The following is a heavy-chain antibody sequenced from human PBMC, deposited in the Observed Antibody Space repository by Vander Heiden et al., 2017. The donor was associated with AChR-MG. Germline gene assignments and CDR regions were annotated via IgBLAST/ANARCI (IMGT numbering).Heavy chain of an antibody. CDR1: GFTFSSYG. D-gene: IGHD2-2*01. Sequence: EVQLVESGGGLFKPGGSLRLSCAASGFTFSSYGMNWVRQAPGKGLEWVSSISSSSSYIYYADSVKGRFTISRDNAKNSLYLQMNSLRAEDTAVYYCARDRDIVVVPYGMDVWGQGTTVTVSS. CDR2: ISSSSSYI. CDR3: ARDRDIVVVPYGMDV. V-gene: IGHV3-21*01. J-gene: IGHJ6*02.